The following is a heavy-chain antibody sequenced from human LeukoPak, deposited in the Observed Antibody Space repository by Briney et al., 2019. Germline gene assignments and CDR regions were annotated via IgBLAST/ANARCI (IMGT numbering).Heavy chain of an antibody. CDR3: ARDPSRYYYDSSGLEYYFDY. Sequence: SETLSLTCTVSGGSISNSSSYWGWIRQPPGKGLEWIGSIYYSGSTYYNPSLKSRVTISVDTSKNQFSLKLSSVTAADTAVYYCARDPSRYYYDSSGLEYYFDYWGQGTLVTVSS. J-gene: IGHJ4*02. CDR2: IYYSGST. D-gene: IGHD3-22*01. V-gene: IGHV4-39*02. CDR1: GGSISNSSSY.